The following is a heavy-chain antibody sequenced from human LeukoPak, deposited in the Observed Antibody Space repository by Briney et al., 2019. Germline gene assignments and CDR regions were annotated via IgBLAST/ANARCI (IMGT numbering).Heavy chain of an antibody. CDR1: GGSFSGYY. Sequence: SETLSLTCAVYGGSFSGYYWSWIRQPPGKGLEWIGYIYYSGSTNYNPSLKSRVTISVDTSKNQFSLKLSSVTAADTAVYYCARVPLPQLELLFDPWGQGTLVTVSS. CDR3: ARVPLPQLELLFDP. V-gene: IGHV4-59*01. J-gene: IGHJ5*02. CDR2: IYYSGST. D-gene: IGHD1-7*01.